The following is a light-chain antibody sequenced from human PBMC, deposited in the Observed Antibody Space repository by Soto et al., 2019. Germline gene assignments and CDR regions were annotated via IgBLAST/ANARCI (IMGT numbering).Light chain of an antibody. J-gene: IGKJ1*01. CDR2: GAS. CDR3: QHYDSARWT. CDR1: QSVNSH. V-gene: IGKV3-20*01. Sequence: DIVLTQSPGTLSLSPGERATLSCRTSQSVNSHLAWYQHKPGQAPRLLISGASSRAPGIPTRFSGSGSGTDFSLTISRLEPEDFAVYYCQHYDSARWTFGLGTKVDI.